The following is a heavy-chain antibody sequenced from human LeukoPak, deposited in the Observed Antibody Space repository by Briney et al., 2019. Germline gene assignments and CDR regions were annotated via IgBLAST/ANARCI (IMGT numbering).Heavy chain of an antibody. J-gene: IGHJ6*03. CDR3: ARGLKESYYYYMDV. CDR2: INHSGST. Sequence: SETLSLTCPVYGGSFSGYYWSWIRQPPGKGLEWIGEINHSGSTNYNPSLKSRVTISVDTSKKQFSLKLSSVTAADTAVYYYARGLKESYYYYMDVCGKGTTVTVSS. V-gene: IGHV4-34*01. CDR1: GGSFSGYY. D-gene: IGHD3-10*01.